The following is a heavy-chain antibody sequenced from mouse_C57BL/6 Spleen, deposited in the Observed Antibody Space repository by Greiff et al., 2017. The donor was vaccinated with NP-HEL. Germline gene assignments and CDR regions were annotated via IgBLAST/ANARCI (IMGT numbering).Heavy chain of an antibody. J-gene: IGHJ3*01. V-gene: IGHV5-4*03. CDR3: ARSYDYDGTWFAY. Sequence: EVKLVESGGGLVKPGGYLKLSCAASGFTFSSYAMSWVRQTPEKRLEWVATISDGGSYTYYPDNVKGRFTISRDNAKNNLYLQMCHLKSEDTAIYYCARSYDYDGTWFAYWGQGTLVTVSA. D-gene: IGHD2-4*01. CDR1: GFTFSSYA. CDR2: ISDGGSYT.